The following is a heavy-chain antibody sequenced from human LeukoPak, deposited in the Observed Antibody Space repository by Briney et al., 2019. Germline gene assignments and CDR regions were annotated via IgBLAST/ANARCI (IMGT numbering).Heavy chain of an antibody. D-gene: IGHD3-10*01. CDR2: ISSSSGLI. Sequence: GGSLRLSCAASGFTFSNYNMKWVRQAPGKGLEWVSYISSSSGLIYYAVSVKGRFTISRDNAKNSLYLQMSSLRDEDTAVYYCARDSGHSGSDDYWGQGTLVTVSS. CDR1: GFTFSNYN. V-gene: IGHV3-48*02. J-gene: IGHJ4*02. CDR3: ARDSGHSGSDDY.